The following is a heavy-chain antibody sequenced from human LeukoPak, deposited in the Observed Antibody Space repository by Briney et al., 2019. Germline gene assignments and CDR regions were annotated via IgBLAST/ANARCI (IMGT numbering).Heavy chain of an antibody. CDR2: IYYSGST. D-gene: IGHD3-10*01. V-gene: IGHV4-59*01. CDR3: ARFSGSAGFDY. J-gene: IGHJ4*02. CDR1: GGSISSYY. Sequence: PPETLSLTCTVSGGSISSYYWSWIRQPPGKGLEWIGYIYYSGSTNYNPSLKSRVTISVDTSKNQFSLKLSSVTAADTAVYYCARFSGSAGFDYWGQGTLVTVSS.